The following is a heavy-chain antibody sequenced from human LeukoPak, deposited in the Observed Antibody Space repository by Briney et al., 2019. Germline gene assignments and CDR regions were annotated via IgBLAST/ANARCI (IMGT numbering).Heavy chain of an antibody. Sequence: ARSLRLSCVASGFTFSVYAMNWVRQAPGKGLEWVSTISVTGNTHYPDDVKGRFTISRDNSNSTLYLQMNNLRADDTAIYYCTKDHDSSGLYQVRDWWGQGTLAAVPS. J-gene: IGHJ4*02. D-gene: IGHD3-16*01. V-gene: IGHV3-23*01. CDR2: ISVTGNT. CDR3: TKDHDSSGLYQVRDW. CDR1: GFTFSVYA.